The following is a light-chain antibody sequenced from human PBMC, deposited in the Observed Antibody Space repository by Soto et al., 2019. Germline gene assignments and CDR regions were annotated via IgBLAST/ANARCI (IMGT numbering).Light chain of an antibody. CDR2: DVS. J-gene: IGLJ2*01. CDR1: SSDIGGYNY. CDR3: SSYTTSTTVI. Sequence: QSVLTQPASVSGSPGQSITISCTGTSSDIGGYNYVSWYQQYPGNAPRVIIYDVSLRPSGVSNRFSGSKSANTASLTISGLQAEDEADYYCSSYTTSTTVIFGGGTQLTVL. V-gene: IGLV2-14*01.